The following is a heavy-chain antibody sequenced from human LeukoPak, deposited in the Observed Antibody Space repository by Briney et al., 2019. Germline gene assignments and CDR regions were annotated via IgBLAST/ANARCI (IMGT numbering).Heavy chain of an antibody. D-gene: IGHD1-20*01. J-gene: IGHJ4*02. CDR1: GFTFSSYS. CDR2: ISSSSTI. Sequence: PGGSLRLSCAASGFTFSSYSMNWVRQAPGKGLEWVSYISSSSTIYYADSVKGRFTISRDNAKNTLYLQMNSLRAEDTAVYYCLRDLNWSLDQWGQGTLVTVSS. CDR3: LRDLNWSLDQ. V-gene: IGHV3-48*04.